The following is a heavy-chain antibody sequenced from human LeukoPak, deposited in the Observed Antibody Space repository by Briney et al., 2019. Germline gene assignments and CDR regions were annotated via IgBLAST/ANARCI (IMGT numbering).Heavy chain of an antibody. Sequence: ASVKVSCKASGGTFSSYAISWVRQAPGQGLEWMGGIIPIFGTANYAQKFQGRVTITADESTSTAHMELSSLRSEDTAVYYCARALGDYSNYPIDYWGQGTLVTVSS. D-gene: IGHD4-11*01. J-gene: IGHJ4*02. V-gene: IGHV1-69*13. CDR1: GGTFSSYA. CDR3: ARALGDYSNYPIDY. CDR2: IIPIFGTA.